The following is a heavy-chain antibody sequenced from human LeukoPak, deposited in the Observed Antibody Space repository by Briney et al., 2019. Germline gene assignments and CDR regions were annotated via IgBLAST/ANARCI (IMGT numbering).Heavy chain of an antibody. J-gene: IGHJ4*02. V-gene: IGHV3-23*01. Sequence: SSVGAASWKRLEWVAGISDSGGRTNYADSVKGRFTISRDNSKNTVSLQINSLRTEDTAVYYCARGAARHCFDYLGQGTLVTVSS. CDR3: ARGAARHCFDY. CDR2: ISDSGGRT. D-gene: IGHD6-6*01.